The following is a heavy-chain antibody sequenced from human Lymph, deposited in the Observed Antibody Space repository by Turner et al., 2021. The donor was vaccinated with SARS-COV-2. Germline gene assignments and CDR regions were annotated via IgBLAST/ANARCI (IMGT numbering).Heavy chain of an antibody. Sequence: QVQLVESGGGLVKPGGSLRLSCAASGFTFSDYYMSWIRQAPGKGLEWVSYISSSSTDTNYADSVKGRFTISRDNAKNSMYVQMNSLRAEDTAVYYCARGLLPYYYYGMDVWGQGTTVTVSS. D-gene: IGHD3-22*01. J-gene: IGHJ6*02. CDR2: ISSSSTDT. CDR1: GFTFSDYY. CDR3: ARGLLPYYYYGMDV. V-gene: IGHV3-11*06.